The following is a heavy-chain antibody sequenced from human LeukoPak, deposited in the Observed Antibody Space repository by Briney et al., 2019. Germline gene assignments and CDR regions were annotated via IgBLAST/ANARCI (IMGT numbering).Heavy chain of an antibody. V-gene: IGHV3-66*01. CDR1: GFTVGSNY. J-gene: IGHJ6*03. CDR2: IYSGGST. Sequence: GGSLRLSCAASGFTVGSNYMSWVRQAPGKGLEWVSVIYSGGSTYYADSVKGRFTISRDNSKNKLYLQMNSLKAEDTAVYYCARYCGDYCYYYMDVCCKGTTVTISS. D-gene: IGHD2-21*01. CDR3: ARYCGDYCYYYMDV.